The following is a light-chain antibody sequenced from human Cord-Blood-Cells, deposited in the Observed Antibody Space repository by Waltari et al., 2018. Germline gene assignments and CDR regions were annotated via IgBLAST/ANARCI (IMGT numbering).Light chain of an antibody. J-gene: IGKJ1*01. CDR1: QSISSY. CDR2: AAS. Sequence: DIQMTQSPSSLSASVGDRVTITCRASQSISSYLNWYQQKPGKAPKLLIYAASSLQSVVPPGFSAGGSGTDVTRTSSSPKPVDCATYDCKQSYRTPWTFGQGTKLEIK. V-gene: IGKV1-39*01. CDR3: KQSYRTPWT.